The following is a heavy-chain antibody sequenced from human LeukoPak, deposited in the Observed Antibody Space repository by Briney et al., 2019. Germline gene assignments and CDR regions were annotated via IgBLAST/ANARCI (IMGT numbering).Heavy chain of an antibody. V-gene: IGHV1-69*05. J-gene: IGHJ4*02. D-gene: IGHD3-9*01. Sequence: ASVKVSCKASGGTFSSYAISWVRQAPGQGLEWMGGIIPIFGTANYAQKFQGRVTITTDESTSTAYMELSSLRSEDTAVYYCARGYYDILTGFDYWGQGTLVTVSS. CDR3: ARGYYDILTGFDY. CDR1: GGTFSSYA. CDR2: IIPIFGTA.